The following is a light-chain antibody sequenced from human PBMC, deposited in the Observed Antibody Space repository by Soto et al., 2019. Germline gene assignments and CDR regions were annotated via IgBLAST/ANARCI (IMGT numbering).Light chain of an antibody. CDR3: QQRSTWPPIT. V-gene: IGKV3-11*01. CDR1: QSVSSY. J-gene: IGKJ5*01. CDR2: DAS. Sequence: IVLTHYPATLSLSPGERATLSCRASQSVSSYLAWYQQKPGQAPRLLIYDASNRATGIPARFSGSGSGTDFTLTISCLEPEDFAVYYCQQRSTWPPITFGQGRRPEIK.